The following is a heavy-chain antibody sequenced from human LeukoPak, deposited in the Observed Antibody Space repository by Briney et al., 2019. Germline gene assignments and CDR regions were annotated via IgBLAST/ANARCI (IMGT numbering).Heavy chain of an antibody. V-gene: IGHV4-59*01. J-gene: IGHJ6*02. CDR3: ARDRPGGAGTNFYYYYGMDV. D-gene: IGHD6-13*01. Sequence: SETLSLTCAVYGGSFSGYYWSWIRQPPGKGLEWIGHIYYSGSTNYNPSLKSRVTISVDTSKNQFSLKLSSVTAADTAVYYCARDRPGGAGTNFYYYYGMDVWGQGTTVTVSS. CDR2: IYYSGST. CDR1: GGSFSGYY.